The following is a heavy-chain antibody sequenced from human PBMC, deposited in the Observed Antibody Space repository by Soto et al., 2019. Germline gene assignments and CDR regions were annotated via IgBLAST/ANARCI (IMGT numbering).Heavy chain of an antibody. J-gene: IGHJ6*02. D-gene: IGHD6-19*01. CDR3: AKDLTVTSYSSGWPGGMDV. Sequence: PGGSLRLSCAASGFTFSSYAMSWVRQAPGKGLEWVSAISGSGGSTYYADSVKGRFTISRDNSKNTLYLQMNSLRAEDTAVYYCAKDLTVTSYSSGWPGGMDVWGQGTTVTVSS. V-gene: IGHV3-23*01. CDR1: GFTFSSYA. CDR2: ISGSGGST.